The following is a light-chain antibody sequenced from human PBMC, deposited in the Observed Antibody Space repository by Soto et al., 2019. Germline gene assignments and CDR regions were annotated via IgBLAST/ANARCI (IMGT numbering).Light chain of an antibody. Sequence: PGERVTLSCRASQSVSSSYLTWYQQKPGQAPRLLIYGASTRATSIPARFSGSGSGTDFTLTISSLQPEDFAVYYCQQDYNLPGTFGQGTKLEIK. V-gene: IGKV3D-7*01. J-gene: IGKJ2*01. CDR3: QQDYNLPGT. CDR2: GAS. CDR1: QSVSSSY.